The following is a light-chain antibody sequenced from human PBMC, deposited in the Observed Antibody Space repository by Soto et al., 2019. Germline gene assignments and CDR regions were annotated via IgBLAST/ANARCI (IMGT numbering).Light chain of an antibody. CDR3: GSWTTYRPYV. J-gene: IGLJ1*01. V-gene: IGLV1-44*01. CDR1: SSNIGSNT. Sequence: QSVLTQPPSASGTPGQIVAISCSGSSSNIGSNTVTWYQQLPGTAPKLLIYSTSQRSSGVPGRFSGSKSGASASLSISGLQSEDEADYYCGSWTTYRPYVFATGTKVTV. CDR2: STS.